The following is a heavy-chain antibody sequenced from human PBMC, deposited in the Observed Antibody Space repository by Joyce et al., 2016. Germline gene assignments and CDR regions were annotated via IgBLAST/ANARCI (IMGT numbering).Heavy chain of an antibody. Sequence: QLQLVQSGTEVKKPGASVRVSCKASGYTFSTYGFSWVRQAPAQGLGWIGWVSAYNGKSNYAQKFQGRVTMTTDTSTTTVYLDLGSLRADDTAVYYCARDTASYTSDWWYYFDLWGQGTLVTVSS. V-gene: IGHV1-18*01. CDR3: ARDTASYTSDWWYYFDL. CDR1: GYTFSTYG. J-gene: IGHJ4*02. CDR2: VSAYNGKS. D-gene: IGHD6-19*01.